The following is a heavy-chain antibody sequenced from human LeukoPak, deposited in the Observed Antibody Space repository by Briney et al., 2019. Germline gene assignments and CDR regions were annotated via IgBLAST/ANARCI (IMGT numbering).Heavy chain of an antibody. D-gene: IGHD6-13*01. CDR1: GYTFTSYG. CDR3: ARDHSSSCQLFDY. V-gene: IGHV1-18*01. CDR2: ISAYNGNT. J-gene: IGHJ4*02. Sequence: ASVKVSCKASGYTFTSYGISWVRQAPGQGLEWMGWISAYNGNTNYAQKLQGRVTMTTDTSTTTGYMELRSLRSDDTAVYYCARDHSSSCQLFDYWGQGTLVTVSS.